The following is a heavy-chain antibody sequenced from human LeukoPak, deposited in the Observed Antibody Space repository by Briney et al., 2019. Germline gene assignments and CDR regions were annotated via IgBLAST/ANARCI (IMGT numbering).Heavy chain of an antibody. CDR1: GYSISSGYY. J-gene: IGHJ5*02. Sequence: SETLSLTCTVSGYSISSGYYWGWIRQPPGKGLEWIGSIYHSGSTYYNPSLKSRVTISVDTSKNQFSLKLSSVTAADTAVYYCARDLADSKLRYFDWLLNNWFDPWGQGTLVTVSS. CDR2: IYHSGST. V-gene: IGHV4-38-2*02. CDR3: ARDLADSKLRYFDWLLNNWFDP. D-gene: IGHD3-9*01.